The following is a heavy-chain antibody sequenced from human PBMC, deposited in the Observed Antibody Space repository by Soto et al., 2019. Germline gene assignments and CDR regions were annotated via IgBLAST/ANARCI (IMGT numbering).Heavy chain of an antibody. D-gene: IGHD3-9*01. Sequence: SETLSLTCTVSGGSISSYYWSWIRQPPGKGLEWIGYIYYSGSTNYNPSLKSRVTISVDTSKNQFSLKLSSVTAADTAVYYCARGPRYYDIMTGPTGRFDPWGQGTLVTVS. CDR2: IYYSGST. V-gene: IGHV4-59*08. CDR3: ARGPRYYDIMTGPTGRFDP. J-gene: IGHJ5*02. CDR1: GGSISSYY.